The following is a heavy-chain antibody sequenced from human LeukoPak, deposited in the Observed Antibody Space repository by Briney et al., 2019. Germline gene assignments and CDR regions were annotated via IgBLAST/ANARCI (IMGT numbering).Heavy chain of an antibody. CDR1: GGSVSSGSYY. CDR2: IYYSGST. Sequence: PSETLSLTCTVSGGSVSSGSYYWGWIRQPPGKGLEWIGSIYYSGSTYYNPSLKSRVTISVDMSKNQFSLKLSSVTAADTAVYYCARSYRSTAMVSWTDYWGQGTLVTVSS. CDR3: ARSYRSTAMVSWTDY. J-gene: IGHJ4*02. D-gene: IGHD5-18*01. V-gene: IGHV4-39*01.